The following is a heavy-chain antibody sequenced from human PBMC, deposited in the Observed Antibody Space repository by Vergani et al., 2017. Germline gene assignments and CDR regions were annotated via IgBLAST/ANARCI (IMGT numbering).Heavy chain of an antibody. V-gene: IGHV1-69*01. CDR2: IIPIFGTA. CDR1: GGTFSSYA. D-gene: IGHD3-22*01. CDR3: AREYYYDSSGYYLFDY. J-gene: IGHJ4*02. Sequence: QVQLVQSGAEVKKPGSSVKVSCKASGGTFSSYAISWVRQAPGQGLEWMGGIIPIFGTANYAQNVQGRVTITADESTSTAYMELSSLRSEDTAVYYCAREYYYDSSGYYLFDYWGQGTLVTVSS.